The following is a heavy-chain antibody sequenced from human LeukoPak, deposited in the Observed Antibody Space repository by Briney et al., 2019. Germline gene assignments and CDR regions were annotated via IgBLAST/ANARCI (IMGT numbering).Heavy chain of an antibody. Sequence: EGSLRLSCAASGFTVSSNYTSWVRQAPGKGLEWFSVIYSGGSTYYADSVKGRFTISRDNSKNTLYLQMNSLRAEETAVYYCARPMVPHSSGYYEDYWGQGTLVTVSS. V-gene: IGHV3-53*05. D-gene: IGHD3-22*01. J-gene: IGHJ4*02. CDR2: IYSGGST. CDR3: ARPMVPHSSGYYEDY. CDR1: GFTVSSNY.